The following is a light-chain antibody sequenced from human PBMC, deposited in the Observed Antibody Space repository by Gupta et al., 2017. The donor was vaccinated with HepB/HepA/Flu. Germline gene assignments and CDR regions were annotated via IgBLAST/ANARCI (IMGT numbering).Light chain of an antibody. CDR1: KLGDKY. J-gene: IGLJ2*01. Sequence: SYELTQPPSVSVSPGQTASITCSGAKLGDKYACWYLQKPGQSPVLVIYHDNKRASGTRERFYSATSATTATPTIGAAEAGDYDYYSCQAWNSSILVFGGGTKLTVL. V-gene: IGLV3-1*01. CDR2: HDN. CDR3: QAWNSSILV.